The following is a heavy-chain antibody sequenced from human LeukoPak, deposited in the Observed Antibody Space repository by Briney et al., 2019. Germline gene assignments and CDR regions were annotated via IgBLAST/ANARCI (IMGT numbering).Heavy chain of an antibody. CDR3: TRQGPGAFDI. CDR2: MNPNTGNT. V-gene: IGHV1-8*01. CDR1: GYTFASYD. Sequence: ASVKVSCKASGYTFASYDINWVRQAPGQGLEWMGWMNPNTGNTGYAQKFQGRVTMTRNTAISTAYMELSSLRSEDTAMYYCTRQGPGAFDIWGQGTMVTVSS. J-gene: IGHJ3*02.